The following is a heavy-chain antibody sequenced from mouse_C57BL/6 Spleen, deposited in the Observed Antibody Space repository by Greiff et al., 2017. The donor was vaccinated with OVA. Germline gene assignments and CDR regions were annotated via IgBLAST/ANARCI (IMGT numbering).Heavy chain of an antibody. CDR3: ARFGITTEGYFDV. CDR2: IYPGDGDT. CDR1: GYAFSSSW. J-gene: IGHJ1*03. V-gene: IGHV1-82*01. Sequence: QVQLKESGPELVKPGASVKISCKASGYAFSSSWMNWVKQRPGKGLEWIGRIYPGDGDTNYNGKFKGKATLTADKSSSTAYMQLSSLTSEDSAVYFCARFGITTEGYFDVWGTGTTVTVSS. D-gene: IGHD1-1*01.